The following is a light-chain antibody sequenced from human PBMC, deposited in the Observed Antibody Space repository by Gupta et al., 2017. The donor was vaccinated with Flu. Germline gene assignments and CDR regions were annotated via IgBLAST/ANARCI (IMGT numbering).Light chain of an antibody. CDR1: QSRLYKSEDKNY. CDR3: QQENSTPFT. J-gene: IGKJ2*01. CDR2: KAS. V-gene: IGKV4-1*01. Sequence: SLGEIATSNCKSSQSRLYKSEDKNYVAWDQQKPGQPPRLLIYKASSRECGVSDRFSGSGSETEFTLTISSRQAEDVAVYFCQQENSTPFTFGQGTKVEIK.